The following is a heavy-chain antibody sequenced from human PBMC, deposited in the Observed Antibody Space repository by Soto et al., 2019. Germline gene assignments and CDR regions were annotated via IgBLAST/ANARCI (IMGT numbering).Heavy chain of an antibody. Sequence: SVKVSCKPSGGTFSSYAISWVRQAPGQGLEWMGGIIPIFGTANYAQKFQGRVTITADESTSTAYMELSSLRSEDTAVYYCARGRTTSYVYGEYFDHWGQGPLVNVS. CDR3: ARGRTTSYVYGEYFDH. CDR2: IIPIFGTA. D-gene: IGHD4-17*01. J-gene: IGHJ4*02. CDR1: GGTFSSYA. V-gene: IGHV1-69*13.